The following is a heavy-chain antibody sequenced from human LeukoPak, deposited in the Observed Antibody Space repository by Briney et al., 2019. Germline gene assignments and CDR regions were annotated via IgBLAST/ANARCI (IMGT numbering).Heavy chain of an antibody. J-gene: IGHJ6*03. CDR1: GFTFSNAW. D-gene: IGHD6-6*01. CDR3: ARAVRYYYYYCMDV. V-gene: IGHV4-34*01. CDR2: INHSGST. Sequence: GSLRLSCAASGFTFSNAWMSWIRQPPGKGLEWIGEINHSGSTNYNPSLKSRVTISVDTSKNQFSLKLRSVTAADTAVYSCARAVRYYYYYCMDVWGKGTPVTVSS.